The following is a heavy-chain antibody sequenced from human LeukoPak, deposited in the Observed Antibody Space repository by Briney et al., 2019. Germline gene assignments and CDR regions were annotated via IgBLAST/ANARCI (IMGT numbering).Heavy chain of an antibody. CDR1: ESTFSKFW. D-gene: IGHD4-17*01. CDR2: INRDGSTT. Sequence: GGSLRLSCAASESTFSKFWMRWVRQAPGKGLVWVSGINRDGSTTTYADSVKGRFTVSRDNAKNSLYLQMNSLRAEDTAVYYCARAHYGDYAEGQYYYYGMDVWGQGTTVTVSS. J-gene: IGHJ6*02. CDR3: ARAHYGDYAEGQYYYYGMDV. V-gene: IGHV3-74*03.